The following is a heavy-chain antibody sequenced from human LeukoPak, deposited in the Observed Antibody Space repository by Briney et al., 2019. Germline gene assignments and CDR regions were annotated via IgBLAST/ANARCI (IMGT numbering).Heavy chain of an antibody. D-gene: IGHD2-15*01. J-gene: IGHJ5*02. V-gene: IGHV3-7*01. CDR1: GFTFSSYW. CDR3: ARVDRPYCSGGSCPFDP. Sequence: GGSLRLSCAASGFTFSSYWMSWVRQAPGKGLEWVANIKQDGSGKYHVDSVKGRFTISRDNAKNSLYLQMNSLRAEDTAVYYCARVDRPYCSGGSCPFDPWGQGTLVTVSS. CDR2: IKQDGSGK.